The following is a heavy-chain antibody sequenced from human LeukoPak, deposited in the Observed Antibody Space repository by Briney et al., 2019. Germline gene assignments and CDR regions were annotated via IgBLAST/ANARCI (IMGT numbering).Heavy chain of an antibody. CDR3: ARDRGSGWYVDY. Sequence: PGGSLRLSCAASGFTFSSYEMNWVRQAPGKGLEWVSYISSRGSTIYYADSVKGRFTISRDNAKNSLYLQMNSLRAEDTAVYYCARDRGSGWYVDYWGQGTLVTVSS. J-gene: IGHJ4*02. CDR1: GFTFSSYE. D-gene: IGHD6-19*01. CDR2: ISSRGSTI. V-gene: IGHV3-48*03.